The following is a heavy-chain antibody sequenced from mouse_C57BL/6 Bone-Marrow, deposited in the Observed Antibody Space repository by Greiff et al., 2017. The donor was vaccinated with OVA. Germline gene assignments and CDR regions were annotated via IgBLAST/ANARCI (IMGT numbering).Heavy chain of an antibody. J-gene: IGHJ2*01. CDR3: ARPYGSSRDYLDY. V-gene: IGHV5-17*01. CDR1: GFTFSDYG. Sequence: EVKLMESGGGLVKPGGSLKLSCAASGFTFSDYGMHWVRQAPEKGLEWVAYISSGSSTISYADTVKGRFTITRDNAKNTLFLQMTSLRSEDTAMYYCARPYGSSRDYLDYWGQGTTLTVSS. D-gene: IGHD1-1*01. CDR2: ISSGSSTI.